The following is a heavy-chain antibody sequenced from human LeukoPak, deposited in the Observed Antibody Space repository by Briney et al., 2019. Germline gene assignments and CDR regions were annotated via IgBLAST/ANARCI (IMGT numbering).Heavy chain of an antibody. Sequence: PGGSLRLSCAASGFTFSSYAMHWVRQAPGKGLEWVAVISYDGSNKYYADSVKGRFTISRDNSKNTLYLQMNSLRAEDTAVYYCARSLYSYAYLSDYWGQGTLVTVSS. V-gene: IGHV3-30-3*01. D-gene: IGHD5-18*01. CDR1: GFTFSSYA. CDR2: ISYDGSNK. CDR3: ARSLYSYAYLSDY. J-gene: IGHJ4*02.